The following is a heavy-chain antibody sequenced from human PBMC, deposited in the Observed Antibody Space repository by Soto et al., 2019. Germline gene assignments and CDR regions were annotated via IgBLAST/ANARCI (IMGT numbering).Heavy chain of an antibody. J-gene: IGHJ6*02. V-gene: IGHV6-1*01. CDR2: TYYRSKWYN. CDR1: GDSVSSNSAA. D-gene: IGHD3-10*01. Sequence: SQTLSLTCAISGDSVSSNSAAWNWIRQSPSRGLEWLGRTYYRSKWYNDYAVSVKSRITINPDTSKNQFSLQLNSVTPEDTAVYYCARDTELEGIGYYYGMDVWGQGTTVTVSS. CDR3: ARDTELEGIGYYYGMDV.